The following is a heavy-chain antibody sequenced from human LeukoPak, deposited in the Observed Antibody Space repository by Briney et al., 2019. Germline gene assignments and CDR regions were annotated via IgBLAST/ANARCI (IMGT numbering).Heavy chain of an antibody. CDR2: IYQSGST. J-gene: IGHJ4*02. D-gene: IGHD1-14*01. Sequence: SETLSLTCAVSGYSISIGYYWGWIRQPPGKGLEWIGTIYQSGSTYYNPSLKSRVTISVDTSENQLSLRLTSVAAADTAVYYCARTGTGNYFDYWGQGTLVTVSS. V-gene: IGHV4-38-2*01. CDR1: GYSISIGYY. CDR3: ARTGTGNYFDY.